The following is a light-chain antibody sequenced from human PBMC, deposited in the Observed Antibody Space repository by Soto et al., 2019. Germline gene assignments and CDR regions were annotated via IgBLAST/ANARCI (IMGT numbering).Light chain of an antibody. CDR1: QSVYSW. V-gene: IGKV1-5*01. J-gene: IGKJ1*01. CDR3: QQYNSYPWT. Sequence: DIQMTPSPSTLSASVVDRVTITCRASQSVYSWLAWYQQTPGIAPKLLIYDASSLDSGVPSRFSGSASGTEFTLTISSLQPDDFATYYCQQYNSYPWTFGQGTKVDI. CDR2: DAS.